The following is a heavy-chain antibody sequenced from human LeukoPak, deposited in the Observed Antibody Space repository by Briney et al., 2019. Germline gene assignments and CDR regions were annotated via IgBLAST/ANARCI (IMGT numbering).Heavy chain of an antibody. D-gene: IGHD6-13*01. Sequence: SVKVSCKASGGTFSSYAISWVRQAPGQGLEWMGRIIPILGIANYAQKFQGRVTITADKSTSTAYMELSSLRSEDTAVYYCARVFGSNYYYGMDVWGQGTTVTVSS. CDR1: GGTFSSYA. J-gene: IGHJ6*02. CDR2: IIPILGIA. CDR3: ARVFGSNYYYGMDV. V-gene: IGHV1-69*04.